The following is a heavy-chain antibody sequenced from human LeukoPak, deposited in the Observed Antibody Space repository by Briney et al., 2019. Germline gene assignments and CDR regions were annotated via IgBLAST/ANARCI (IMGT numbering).Heavy chain of an antibody. J-gene: IGHJ6*02. CDR3: ARGGIVVVPDPGDYYYGMDV. Sequence: SVKVSCKASGGTFSSYAISWVRQAPGQGLEWMGGIIPIFGTANYAQKFQGRVTITADESTSTAYMELSSLRSEDTAVYYRARGGIVVVPDPGDYYYGMDVWGQGTTVTVSS. CDR2: IIPIFGTA. D-gene: IGHD2-2*01. V-gene: IGHV1-69*13. CDR1: GGTFSSYA.